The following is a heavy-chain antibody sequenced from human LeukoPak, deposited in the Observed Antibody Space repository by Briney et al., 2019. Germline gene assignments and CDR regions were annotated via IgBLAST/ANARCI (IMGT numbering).Heavy chain of an antibody. J-gene: IGHJ5*01. CDR1: GGTFSSYA. V-gene: IGHV1-69*05. CDR2: IIPIFGTA. CDR3: ARESGLTDNWLDS. Sequence: ASVKVSCKASGGTFSSYAISWVRQAPGQGLEWMGGIIPIFGTANYAQKFQGRVTITTDESTSTAYMELSSLGSDDTAVYYCARESGLTDNWLDSWGQGTLVIVSS. D-gene: IGHD5-12*01.